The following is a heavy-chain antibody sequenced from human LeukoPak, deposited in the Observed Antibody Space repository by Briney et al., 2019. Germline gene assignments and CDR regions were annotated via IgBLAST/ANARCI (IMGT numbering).Heavy chain of an antibody. CDR2: ISGSGGST. CDR3: AKDTPSYYYGSGSYYNEDY. D-gene: IGHD3-10*01. CDR1: GFNFSSYA. V-gene: IGHV3-23*01. J-gene: IGHJ4*02. Sequence: PGGSLRLSCAASGFNFSSYAMSWVRQAPGKGLEWVSAISGSGGSTYYADSVKGRFTISRDNSKNTLYLQMNSLRAEDTAVYYCAKDTPSYYYGSGSYYNEDYWGQGTLVTVSS.